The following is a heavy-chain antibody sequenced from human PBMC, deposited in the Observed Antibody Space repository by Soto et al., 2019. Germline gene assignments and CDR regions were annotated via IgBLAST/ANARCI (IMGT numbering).Heavy chain of an antibody. V-gene: IGHV3-74*01. CDR1: GFTFSSYW. Sequence: LSLTCAASGFTFSSYWMHWVRQAPGKGLVWVSRINSDGSSTSYADSVKGRFTISRDNAKNTLYLQMNSLRAEDTAVYYCARRGYSYGGFDYWGQGTLVTVSS. CDR2: INSDGSST. CDR3: ARRGYSYGGFDY. J-gene: IGHJ4*02. D-gene: IGHD5-18*01.